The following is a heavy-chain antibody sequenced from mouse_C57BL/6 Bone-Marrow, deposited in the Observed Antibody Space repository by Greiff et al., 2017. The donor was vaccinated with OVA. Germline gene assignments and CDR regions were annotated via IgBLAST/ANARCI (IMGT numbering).Heavy chain of an antibody. D-gene: IGHD1-1*01. CDR2: IHPNSGST. Sequence: QVQLQQPGAELVKPGASVKLSCKASGYTFTSYWMHWVKQRPGQGLEWIGMIHPNSGSTNYNEKFKSKATLTVDKSSSTAYMQLSSLTSVDSAVYYVARSGYYDGSSSCAYWGQGTLVTVSA. J-gene: IGHJ3*01. V-gene: IGHV1-64*01. CDR1: GYTFTSYW. CDR3: ARSGYYDGSSSCAY.